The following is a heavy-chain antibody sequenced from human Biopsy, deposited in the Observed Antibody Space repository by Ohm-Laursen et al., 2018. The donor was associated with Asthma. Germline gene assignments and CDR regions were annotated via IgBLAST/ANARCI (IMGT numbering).Heavy chain of an antibody. D-gene: IGHD6-13*01. CDR2: ITHDGSRM. CDR3: AKNNDQQLTY. V-gene: IGHV3-30*18. J-gene: IGHJ4*02. Sequence: RPLRLSCSASGFSFSNFAIHWVRQAPGKGLQWVAVITHDGSRMYYADSVRGRFTISRDNSRNTLYLEMSSLRVDDTAVYYCAKNNDQQLTYWGRGTLVTVSS. CDR1: GFSFSNFA.